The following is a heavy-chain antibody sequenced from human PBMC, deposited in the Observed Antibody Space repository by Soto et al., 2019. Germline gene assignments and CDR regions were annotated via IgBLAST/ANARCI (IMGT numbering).Heavy chain of an antibody. V-gene: IGHV5-51*01. CDR2: IYPSDSDT. CDR1: GYSFSSYW. D-gene: IGHD3-3*01. CDR3: ARHGGGFLEWFFDY. Sequence: GESLKISCEASGYSFSSYWVAWVRQVPGKGLEWMGMIYPSDSDTRYSPSFQGQVTISADKSLSTVSLQWNSLRASDTAVYYCARHGGGFLEWFFDYWGQGTLVAVSS. J-gene: IGHJ4*02.